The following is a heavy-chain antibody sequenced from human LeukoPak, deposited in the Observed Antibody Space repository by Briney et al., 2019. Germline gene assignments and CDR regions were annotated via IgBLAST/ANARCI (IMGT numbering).Heavy chain of an antibody. CDR2: IDPHSGGT. Sequence: GASVTVSDKPSVYTFTHYYIQWVRQAPGQGREGMGWIDPHSGGTNYAQKFQGRVTMTRDTSISTAYMELSRLRSDDTAVYYCARDWEGLGEYWYFDLWGRGTLVTVSS. CDR3: ARDWEGLGEYWYFDL. CDR1: VYTFTHYY. V-gene: IGHV1-2*02. J-gene: IGHJ2*01. D-gene: IGHD1-26*01.